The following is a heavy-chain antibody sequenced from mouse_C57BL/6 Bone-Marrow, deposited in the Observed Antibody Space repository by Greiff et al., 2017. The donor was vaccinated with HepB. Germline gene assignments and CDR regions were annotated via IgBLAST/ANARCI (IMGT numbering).Heavy chain of an antibody. Sequence: QVHVKQSGAELVRPGTSVKMSCKASGYTFTNYWIGWAKQRPGHGLEWIGDIYPGGGYTNYNEKFKGKATLTADKSSSTAYMQFSSLTSEDSAIYYCARNPFYYYDYWGQGTTLTVSS. CDR2: IYPGGGYT. J-gene: IGHJ2*01. CDR3: ARNPFYYYDY. V-gene: IGHV1-63*01. D-gene: IGHD1-1*01. CDR1: GYTFTNYW.